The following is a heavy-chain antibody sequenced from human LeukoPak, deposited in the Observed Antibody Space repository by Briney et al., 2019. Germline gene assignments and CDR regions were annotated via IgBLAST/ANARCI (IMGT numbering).Heavy chain of an antibody. CDR2: ISSSSTYI. J-gene: IGHJ5*02. CDR1: GFTFSSYS. V-gene: IGHV3-21*01. D-gene: IGHD3-3*01. Sequence: GGSLRLSCAASGFTFSSYSMNWIRQAPGKGLEWVSLISSSSTYIYYADSVKGRFTISRDNAKNSPYLQMNSLRAEDTAIYYCARDVSLTGEWLLRGGNWFDPWGQGTLVTVSS. CDR3: ARDVSLTGEWLLRGGNWFDP.